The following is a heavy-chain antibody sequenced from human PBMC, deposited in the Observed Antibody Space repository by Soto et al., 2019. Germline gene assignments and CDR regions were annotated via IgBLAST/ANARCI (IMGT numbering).Heavy chain of an antibody. V-gene: IGHV3-7*03. CDR2: IKQDGSEK. CDR3: ARVETAVILLYIEY. Sequence: PGGSLRLSCTVSGFTFRNYWMSWVRQAPGKGLEWVASIKQDGSEKYYVDSVKGRFAISRDNAKNSLYLQMNSLRAEDTAVYYCARVETAVILLYIEYWGPGILVTVSS. J-gene: IGHJ4*02. CDR1: GFTFRNYW. D-gene: IGHD5-18*01.